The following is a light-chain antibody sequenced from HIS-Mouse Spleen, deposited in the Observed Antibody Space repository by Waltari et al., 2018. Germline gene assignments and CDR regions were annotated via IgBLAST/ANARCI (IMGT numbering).Light chain of an antibody. CDR3: QQLNSYPPT. CDR2: AAS. CDR1: QGISSY. J-gene: IGKJ1*01. V-gene: IGKV1-9*01. Sequence: DIQLTQSPSFLSASVGDRVTITCRSSQGISSYLAWYQQKPGKAPKLLIYAASILQSGVPSRFSGSVYGTEFTLTINSLQPEDFATYYCQQLNSYPPTFVQGTKVEIK.